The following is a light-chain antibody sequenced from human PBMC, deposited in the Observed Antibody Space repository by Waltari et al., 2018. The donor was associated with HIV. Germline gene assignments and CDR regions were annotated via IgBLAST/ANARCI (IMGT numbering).Light chain of an antibody. J-gene: IGLJ2*01. CDR3: QVWHSSTDHVL. Sequence: SYVLTPPPPVSVATGQTACVTCGGHDIGRSSVHGSQQTPAQSQAPIISDHSDRPSGIPERFSGSNSGNTATLTISRVEAGDEGDYYCQVWHSSTDHVLFGGGTKLTGL. CDR1: DIGRSS. V-gene: IGLV3-21*02. CDR2: DHS.